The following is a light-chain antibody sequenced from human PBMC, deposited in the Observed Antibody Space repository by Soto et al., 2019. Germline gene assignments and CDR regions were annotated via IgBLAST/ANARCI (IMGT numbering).Light chain of an antibody. CDR3: QQCNNWPPWT. CDR1: QRVGTN. J-gene: IGKJ1*01. CDR2: GAS. Sequence: EIVMTQSPATLSVSPGERATLSCRASQRVGTNLAWYQQKPGQAPRLLIYGASTRATGTPARFSGRGSGTEFTLTISSLQSEDFALYYCQQCNNWPPWTFGQGTRVEIK. V-gene: IGKV3-15*01.